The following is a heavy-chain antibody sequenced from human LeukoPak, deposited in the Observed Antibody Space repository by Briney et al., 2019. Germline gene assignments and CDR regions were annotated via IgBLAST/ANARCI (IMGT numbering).Heavy chain of an antibody. CDR2: IYYGDSS. CDR3: ARGWPGNYFDY. V-gene: IGHV4-39*07. Sequence: SETLSLTCTVSGASISSRSYFWGWIRQPPGKGLEWITSIYYGDSSYYSPSLKTRVTISVDTSKNQFSLKMRSVTAADTAVYYCARGWPGNYFDYWGQGILVTVSS. D-gene: IGHD3-10*01. CDR1: GASISSRSYF. J-gene: IGHJ4*02.